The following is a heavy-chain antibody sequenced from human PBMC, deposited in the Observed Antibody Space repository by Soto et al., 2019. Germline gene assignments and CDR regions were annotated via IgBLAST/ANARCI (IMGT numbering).Heavy chain of an antibody. Sequence: GESLKISCKGSGYSFTSYWIGWVRQMPGKGLEWMGIIYPGDSDTRYSPSFQGQVTISADKSISTAYLQWSSLKASDTGKFYCARHLEVATNYHYYGMDVWGQGATGNVSS. CDR3: ARHLEVATNYHYYGMDV. D-gene: IGHD5-12*01. CDR2: IYPGDSDT. CDR1: GYSFTSYW. J-gene: IGHJ6*01. V-gene: IGHV5-51*01.